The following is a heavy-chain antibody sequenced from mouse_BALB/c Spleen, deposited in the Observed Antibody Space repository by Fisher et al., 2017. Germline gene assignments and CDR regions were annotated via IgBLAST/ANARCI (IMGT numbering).Heavy chain of an antibody. D-gene: IGHD2-14*01. J-gene: IGHJ4*01. V-gene: IGHV1-39*01. CDR3: ARRVRDYYAMDY. Sequence: KFKGKATLTVDKSSSTAYMQLNSLTSEDSAVYYCARRVRDYYAMDYWGQGTSVTVSS.